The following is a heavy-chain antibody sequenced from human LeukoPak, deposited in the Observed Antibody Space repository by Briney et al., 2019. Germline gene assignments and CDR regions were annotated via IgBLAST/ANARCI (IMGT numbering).Heavy chain of an antibody. CDR1: GYTFISYY. V-gene: IGHV1-46*01. CDR3: ARDTVSRSSAFDI. Sequence: GASVTVSCKASGYTFISYYMHWVRQAPGQGLEWMGIINPSGGGTSYAQKFQGRVTMTRDTSTSTVYMELSSLRSEDTAVYYCARDTVSRSSAFDIWGQGTMVTVSS. J-gene: IGHJ3*02. D-gene: IGHD4-11*01. CDR2: INPSGGGT.